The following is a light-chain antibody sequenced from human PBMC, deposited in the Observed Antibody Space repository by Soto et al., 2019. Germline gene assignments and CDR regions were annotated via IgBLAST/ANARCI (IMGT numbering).Light chain of an antibody. CDR2: GVS. CDR1: RSDIGSYNY. CDR3: CSYTDGSSLV. J-gene: IGLJ3*02. V-gene: IGLV2-23*02. Sequence: QSVLTQPASVSGSPGQSITISCSGTRSDIGSYNYVAWYQQFPGKTPKILIYGVSNRPSGVSDRFSGSMSANMASLTISGLQAEDEAEYYCCSYTDGSSLVFGGGTKLTVL.